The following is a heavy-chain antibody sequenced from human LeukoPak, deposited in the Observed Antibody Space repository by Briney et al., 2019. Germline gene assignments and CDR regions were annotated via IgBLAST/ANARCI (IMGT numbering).Heavy chain of an antibody. J-gene: IGHJ1*01. CDR1: GFTFSTYG. V-gene: IGHV3-30*02. CDR3: ARDAYCGGDCSTAEYFQH. Sequence: PGGSLRLSCAASGFTFSTYGMNWVRQAPGKGLEWVAFIWYDGTNKYYADSVKGRFTISRDNSKNTLYLQMNSLRAEDTAVYYCARDAYCGGDCSTAEYFQHWGQGTLVTVSS. D-gene: IGHD2-21*02. CDR2: IWYDGTNK.